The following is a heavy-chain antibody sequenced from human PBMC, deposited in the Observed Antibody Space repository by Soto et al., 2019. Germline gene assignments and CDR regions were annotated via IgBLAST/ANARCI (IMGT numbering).Heavy chain of an antibody. V-gene: IGHV4-31*03. CDR1: GGSISSGGYY. J-gene: IGHJ4*02. Sequence: SETXSLTCTVSGGSISSGGYYWSWIRQHPGKGLEWIGYIYYSGSTYYNPSLKSRVTISVDTSKNQFSLKLSSVTAADTAVYYCASTPVTSYGDYLYFDYWGQGTLVTVSS. CDR2: IYYSGST. CDR3: ASTPVTSYGDYLYFDY. D-gene: IGHD4-17*01.